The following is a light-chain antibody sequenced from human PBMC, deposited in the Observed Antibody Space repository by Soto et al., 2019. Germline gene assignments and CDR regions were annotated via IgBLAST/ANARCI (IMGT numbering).Light chain of an antibody. J-gene: IGLJ2*01. CDR3: SSYTTSGILL. Sequence: QSALTQPASVSGSPGQSTTISCTGIYGFNYVSWYQQHPGKVPKLVISEVSNRPSGVPSRFAGSRSANTASLTISGLQAEDEADYYCSSYTTSGILLFGGGTKLTVL. V-gene: IGLV2-14*01. CDR2: EVS. CDR1: YGFNY.